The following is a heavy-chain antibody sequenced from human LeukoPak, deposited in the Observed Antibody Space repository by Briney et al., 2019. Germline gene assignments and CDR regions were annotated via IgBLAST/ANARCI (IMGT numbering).Heavy chain of an antibody. J-gene: IGHJ4*02. CDR1: GFTFSSYG. D-gene: IGHD3-22*01. CDR2: IRYDGSNK. Sequence: GGSLRLSCAAYGFTFSSYGMHWVRQAPGKGLEWVAFIRYDGSNKCYADSVKGRFTISRDNSKNTLYLQMNSLRAGDTAVYYCAKDLYDSSGYPDYWGQGTLVTVSS. CDR3: AKDLYDSSGYPDY. V-gene: IGHV3-30*02.